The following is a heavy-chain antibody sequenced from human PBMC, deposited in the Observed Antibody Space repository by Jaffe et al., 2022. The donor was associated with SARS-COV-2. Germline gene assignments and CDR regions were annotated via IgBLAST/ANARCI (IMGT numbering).Heavy chain of an antibody. Sequence: QVQLVQSGAEVKKPGSSVKVSCKASGGTFSSYTISWVRQAPGQGLEWMGRIIPILGIANYAQKFQGRVTITADKSTSTAYMELSSLRSEDTAVYYCARISVAGTLYFDYWGQGTLVTVSS. CDR3: ARISVAGTLYFDY. CDR2: IIPILGIA. V-gene: IGHV1-69*02. J-gene: IGHJ4*02. D-gene: IGHD6-19*01. CDR1: GGTFSSYT.